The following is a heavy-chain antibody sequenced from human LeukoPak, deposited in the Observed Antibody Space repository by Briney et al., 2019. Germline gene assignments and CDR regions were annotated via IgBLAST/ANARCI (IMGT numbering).Heavy chain of an antibody. CDR2: INPNSGGT. Sequence: GASVKVSCTASGYTFTGYYMHWVRQAPGQGLEWMGWINPNSGGTNYAQKFQGRVTRTRDTSISTAYMELSRLRSDDTAVYYCARGYGTNYYYGMDVWGQGTTVTVSS. D-gene: IGHD4-17*01. V-gene: IGHV1-2*02. CDR1: GYTFTGYY. CDR3: ARGYGTNYYYGMDV. J-gene: IGHJ6*02.